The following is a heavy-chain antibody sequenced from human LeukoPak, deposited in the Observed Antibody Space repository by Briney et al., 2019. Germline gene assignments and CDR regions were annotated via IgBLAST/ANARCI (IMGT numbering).Heavy chain of an antibody. V-gene: IGHV3-74*01. J-gene: IGHJ4*02. CDR3: ARDGSLPDY. Sequence: NPGGSLRLSCAASGFTFSNYWMHWVRQTPGKGLVWVSRIISDGSSTSYADSVKGRFTISRDNAKNTLYLQMNSLRAEDTAVDYCARDGSLPDYWGQGTLSPSPQ. CDR1: GFTFSNYW. CDR2: IISDGSST.